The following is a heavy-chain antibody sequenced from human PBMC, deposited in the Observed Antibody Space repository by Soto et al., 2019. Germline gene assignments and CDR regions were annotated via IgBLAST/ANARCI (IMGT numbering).Heavy chain of an antibody. Sequence: QVQLVESGGGVVQPGRSLRLSCAASGFTFSSYAMHWVRQAPGKGLEWVAVISYDGSNKYYADSVKGRFTISRDNSKNTLYLQMNSLRAEDTAVYYCARAKKPDGHYYYYYGMDVWGQGTTVTVSS. V-gene: IGHV3-30-3*01. CDR1: GFTFSSYA. CDR2: ISYDGSNK. J-gene: IGHJ6*02. CDR3: ARAKKPDGHYYYYYGMDV.